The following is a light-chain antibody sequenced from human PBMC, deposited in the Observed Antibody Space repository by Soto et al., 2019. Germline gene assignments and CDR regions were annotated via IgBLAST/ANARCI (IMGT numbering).Light chain of an antibody. Sequence: VMKQSPVILSVSPGEIATPSCRASQSISSNLVWYQQKAGQAPRLLIYGASTRATGIPARFSGSGSGTEFTLTISSLQSEDFAVYYCQQYGSSPPLGQGSMV. V-gene: IGKV3-15*01. CDR1: QSISSN. CDR3: QQYGSSPP. CDR2: GAS. J-gene: IGKJ1*01.